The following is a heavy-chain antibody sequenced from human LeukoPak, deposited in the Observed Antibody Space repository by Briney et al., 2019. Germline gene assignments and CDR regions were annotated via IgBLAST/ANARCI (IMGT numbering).Heavy chain of an antibody. CDR3: AKDRALYCSRTSCLNWFDP. CDR2: IYTGGSR. V-gene: IGHV3-66*02. CDR1: GFTVSSNY. J-gene: IGHJ5*02. D-gene: IGHD2-2*01. Sequence: GASLRLSCAASGFTVSSNYMSWVRQAPGKGLEWVSVIYTGGSRYYADSVKGRFSISRDNSKNTLYLQINSLRAEDTAVYYCAKDRALYCSRTSCLNWFDPWGQGTLVTVSS.